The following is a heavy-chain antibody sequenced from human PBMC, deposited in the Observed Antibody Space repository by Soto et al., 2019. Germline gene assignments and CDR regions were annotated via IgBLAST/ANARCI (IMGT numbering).Heavy chain of an antibody. CDR3: ARTGGDIVVVPAASYAFDI. Sequence: ASVKVSCKASGYTFTSYGISWVRQAPGQGLEWMGWISAYNGNTNYAQKLQGRVTMTTDTSTSTAYMELRSLRSDDTAVYYCARTGGDIVVVPAASYAFDIWGQGTMVTVSS. D-gene: IGHD2-2*01. CDR1: GYTFTSYG. V-gene: IGHV1-18*01. CDR2: ISAYNGNT. J-gene: IGHJ3*02.